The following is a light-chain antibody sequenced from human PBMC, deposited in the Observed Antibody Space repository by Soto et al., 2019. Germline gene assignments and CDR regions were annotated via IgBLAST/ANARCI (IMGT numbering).Light chain of an antibody. Sequence: DIQMTQSPSTLSASVGDRVTITCRASQSISSWLAWYQQKPGKAPKLLIYDASSLESGVPSRFSGSGPGTEFTLTISSLQPDDFAPYYCQQYNSYSQGTFGQGTKVEI. CDR1: QSISSW. CDR3: QQYNSYSQGT. J-gene: IGKJ1*01. V-gene: IGKV1-5*01. CDR2: DAS.